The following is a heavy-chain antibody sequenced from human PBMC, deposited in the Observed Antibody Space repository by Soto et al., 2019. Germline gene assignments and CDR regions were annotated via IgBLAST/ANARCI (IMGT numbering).Heavy chain of an antibody. V-gene: IGHV1-69*06. CDR3: ASWYDSSGYNAFDI. D-gene: IGHD3-22*01. Sequence: QVQLVQSGAEVKKPGSSVKVSCKASGGTFSSYAISWVRQAPGQGLEWMGGIIPIFGTANYAQKFQGRVTITADKSTSTACMELSSLRSEDTAVYYCASWYDSSGYNAFDIWGQGTMVTVSS. CDR1: GGTFSSYA. CDR2: IIPIFGTA. J-gene: IGHJ3*02.